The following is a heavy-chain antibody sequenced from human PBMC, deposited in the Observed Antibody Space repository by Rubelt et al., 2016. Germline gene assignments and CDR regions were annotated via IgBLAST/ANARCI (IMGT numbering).Heavy chain of an antibody. CDR2: INPSGGST. V-gene: IGHV1-46*01. CDR3: ARSPRYDFEDNWFDP. J-gene: IGHJ5*02. D-gene: IGHD3-3*01. CDR1: GYTFTSYY. Sequence: QVQLVQSGAEVKKPGASVKVSCKASGYTFTSYYMHWVRQAPGQGLEWMGIINPSGGSTSYAQKFQGGVTMPRVTSTSTVYIELSSRRSEDTAVYYCARSPRYDFEDNWFDPWGQGTLVTVSS.